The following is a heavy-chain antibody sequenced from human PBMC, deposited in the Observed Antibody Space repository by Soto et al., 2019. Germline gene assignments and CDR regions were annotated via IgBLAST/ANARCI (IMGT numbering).Heavy chain of an antibody. CDR2: ITSDSTYK. V-gene: IGHV3-11*06. CDR1: GFTFSDFY. Sequence: QVQLVESGGGLVKPGGSLRLSCAASGFTFSDFYMSWIRQAPGKGLEWVSHITSDSTYKKYADFVKGRFIISRDNAKNSLYQQMNSLRAEDTAVYYCARSPVGIDYWGQGTLVTVAS. D-gene: IGHD3-10*01. J-gene: IGHJ4*02. CDR3: ARSPVGIDY.